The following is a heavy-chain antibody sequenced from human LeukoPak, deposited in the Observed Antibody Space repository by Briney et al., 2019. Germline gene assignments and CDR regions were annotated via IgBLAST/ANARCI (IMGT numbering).Heavy chain of an antibody. D-gene: IGHD1-26*01. Sequence: SVKVSCKASGGTFSSYAISWVRQAPGQGLEWMGRIFPIFATANYAQKFQGRVTITADESTSTAYMELSSLRSADTAVYYCARESGSYEAYFDYWGQGTLVTVSS. V-gene: IGHV1-69*13. CDR3: ARESGSYEAYFDY. CDR2: IFPIFATA. CDR1: GGTFSSYA. J-gene: IGHJ4*02.